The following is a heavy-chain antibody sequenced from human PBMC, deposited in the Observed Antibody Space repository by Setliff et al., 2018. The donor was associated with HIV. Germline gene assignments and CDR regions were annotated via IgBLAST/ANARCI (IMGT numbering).Heavy chain of an antibody. J-gene: IGHJ5*02. CDR2: ISSSSSYI. CDR1: GFTFSSYS. V-gene: IGHV3-21*01. D-gene: IGHD2-2*01. CDR3: AASADGDCATTNCANWFDP. Sequence: GSLRLSCAASGFTFSSYSMNWVRQAPGKGLEWVSSISSSSSYIYYADSVKGRFTISRDNAKNSLYLQMNSLRAEDTAVYYCAASADGDCATTNCANWFDPWGQGTLVTVSS.